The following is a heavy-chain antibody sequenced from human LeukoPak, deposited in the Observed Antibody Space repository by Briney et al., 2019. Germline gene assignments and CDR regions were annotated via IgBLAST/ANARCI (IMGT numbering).Heavy chain of an antibody. J-gene: IGHJ4*02. V-gene: IGHV4-4*07. CDR1: GGSIIDYS. CDR2: IYTGGST. CDR3: ARGTLRGRVTYYFDY. D-gene: IGHD2-21*02. Sequence: PSETLSLTCTVSGGSIIDYSWTWIRQPAGKGLEWIGRIYTGGSTNYNPSLKSRVTMSVDTSKNQFSLNLSSVTAADTAVYYCARGTLRGRVTYYFDYWGQGALVTVSS.